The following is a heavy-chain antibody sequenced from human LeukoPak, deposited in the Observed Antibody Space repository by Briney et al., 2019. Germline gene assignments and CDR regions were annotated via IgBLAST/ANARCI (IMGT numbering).Heavy chain of an antibody. CDR1: GGSISSGGYY. Sequence: PSETLSLTCTVSGGSISSGGYYWGWIRQPPGKGLEWIGSIHHSGSTYYNPSLKSRVTISEDTSKNQFSLKLNSVTAADTAAYYCARWQEGSGTYYIDHWGQGTLVTVSS. CDR2: IHHSGST. V-gene: IGHV4-39*07. J-gene: IGHJ4*02. CDR3: ARWQEGSGTYYIDH. D-gene: IGHD3-10*01.